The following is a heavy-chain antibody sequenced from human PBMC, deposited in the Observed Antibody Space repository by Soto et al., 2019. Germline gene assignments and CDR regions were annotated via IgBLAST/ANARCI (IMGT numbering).Heavy chain of an antibody. CDR3: ARGDYYDIHDY. CDR2: INAGNGNT. CDR1: GYTFTSYA. V-gene: IGHV1-3*01. D-gene: IGHD3-22*01. J-gene: IGHJ4*02. Sequence: QVQLVQSGAEVKKPGASVKVSCKASGYTFTSYAMHWVRQAPGQGLEWMGWINAGNGNTKYSQKFQGRVTITTNTAASTANMELSRLRPEDTAVSFCARGDYYDIHDYWGQGTLVTVSS.